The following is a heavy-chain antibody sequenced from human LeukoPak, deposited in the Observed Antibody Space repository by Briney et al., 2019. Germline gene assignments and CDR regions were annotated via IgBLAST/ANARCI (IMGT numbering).Heavy chain of an antibody. J-gene: IGHJ4*02. CDR3: ARDAEMALQSFGFDY. V-gene: IGHV4-61*02. CDR2: IYTSGST. D-gene: IGHD5-24*01. Sequence: SETLSLTCTVSGGSISSGSYYWSWIRQPAGKGLEWIGRIYTSGSTNYNPSLKSRVTISVDTSKNQFSLKLSSVTAADTAVYYCARDAEMALQSFGFDYWGQGTLVTVSS. CDR1: GGSISSGSYY.